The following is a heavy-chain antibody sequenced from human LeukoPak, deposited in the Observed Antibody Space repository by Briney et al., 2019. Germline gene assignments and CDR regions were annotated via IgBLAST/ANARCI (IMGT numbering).Heavy chain of an antibody. Sequence: ASVKVSCKVSGYTFTDYYMHWVQQAPGKGLEWMGLVDPEDGETIYAEKFQGRVTITADTSTDTAYMELSSLRSEDTAVYYCATGSPGSYYDSSGYYSHFPFGYWGQGTLVTVSS. CDR3: ATGSPGSYYDSSGYYSHFPFGY. CDR1: GYTFTDYY. V-gene: IGHV1-69-2*01. J-gene: IGHJ4*02. CDR2: VDPEDGET. D-gene: IGHD3-22*01.